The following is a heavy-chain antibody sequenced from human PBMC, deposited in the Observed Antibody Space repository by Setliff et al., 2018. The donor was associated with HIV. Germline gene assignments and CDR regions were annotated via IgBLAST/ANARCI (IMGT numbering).Heavy chain of an antibody. Sequence: GASVNVSCKASVYTFTGYYMHWVRQAPGKGLEWMGRINPYSGDTNYAQKFQGKVTITRDTSITKAYMELSRLTSDDTAVYYCARGSTSVNYSYNHIDVWCKGTTVTVSS. D-gene: IGHD2-2*01. CDR1: VYTFTGYY. J-gene: IGHJ6*03. CDR3: ARGSTSVNYSYNHIDV. V-gene: IGHV1-2*06. CDR2: INPYSGDT.